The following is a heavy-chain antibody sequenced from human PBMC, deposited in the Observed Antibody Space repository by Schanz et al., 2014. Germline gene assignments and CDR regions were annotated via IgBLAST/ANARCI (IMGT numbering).Heavy chain of an antibody. CDR3: ARDVGHYGMDV. CDR1: GGSISSYY. V-gene: IGHV4-59*01. CDR2: IYYSGST. J-gene: IGHJ6*02. Sequence: QVQLQGSGPGLVKPSETLSLTCTVSGGSISSYYWSWIRQPPGKGLEWIGYIYYSGSTKYNPSLKSRVTISVDTSKNQFSLKLSSVTAADTAVYYCARDVGHYGMDVWGQGTTVTVSS.